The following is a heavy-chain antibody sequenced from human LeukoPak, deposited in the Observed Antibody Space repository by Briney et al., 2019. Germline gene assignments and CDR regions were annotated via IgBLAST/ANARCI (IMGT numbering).Heavy chain of an antibody. CDR3: ARDTGPARYFDY. Sequence: SETLSLTCTVSGGSISSYYWSWIRQPPGKGLEWIGYIYYSGSTNYNPSLKSRVTISVDTSKNQFSLKLSSVTAADTAVYYCARDTGPARYFDYWGQGTLVTVSS. CDR2: IYYSGST. V-gene: IGHV4-59*12. CDR1: GGSISSYY. D-gene: IGHD2-2*01. J-gene: IGHJ4*02.